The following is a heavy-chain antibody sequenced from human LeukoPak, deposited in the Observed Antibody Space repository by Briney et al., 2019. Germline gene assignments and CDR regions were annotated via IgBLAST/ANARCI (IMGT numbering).Heavy chain of an antibody. CDR1: GFTFSSYG. Sequence: GRSLRLSCAASGFTFSSYGMHWVRQAPGKGLEWVANIKEDGSVKYYVDSVKGRFTISRDNAKNSVYLQMNSLRADDTAVYYCARARGFDYWGQGTLVTVSS. V-gene: IGHV3-7*01. CDR3: ARARGFDY. J-gene: IGHJ4*02. CDR2: IKEDGSVK.